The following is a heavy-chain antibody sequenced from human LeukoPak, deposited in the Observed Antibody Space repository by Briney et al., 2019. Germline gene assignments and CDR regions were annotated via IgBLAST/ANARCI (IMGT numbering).Heavy chain of an antibody. CDR1: GYPFTSYG. D-gene: IGHD5-12*01. V-gene: IGHV1-18*01. Sequence: ASVKVSCKASGYPFTSYGISWVRQAPGQGLEWMGWISAHNGYTNYAQKLQGRVTMTTDTSTSTVYMKLRSLTSDDTAVYYCARDMTYEVDYWGQGTLVTVSS. CDR3: ARDMTYEVDY. J-gene: IGHJ4*02. CDR2: ISAHNGYT.